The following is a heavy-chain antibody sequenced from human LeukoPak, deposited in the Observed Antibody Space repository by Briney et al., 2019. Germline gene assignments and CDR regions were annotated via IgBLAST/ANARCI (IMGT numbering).Heavy chain of an antibody. Sequence: SQTLSVTCAISGDSVSSNNGAWNWIRQSPSRGLEWLGRTYYRSKWYSDFADSVKGRITISSDTSKNQFSLQLNSVTPEDTAVYYCARDEGNSGWYTFDYWAQGTLVTVSS. CDR1: GDSVSSNNGA. J-gene: IGHJ4*02. CDR2: TYYRSKWYS. CDR3: ARDEGNSGWYTFDY. D-gene: IGHD6-19*01. V-gene: IGHV6-1*01.